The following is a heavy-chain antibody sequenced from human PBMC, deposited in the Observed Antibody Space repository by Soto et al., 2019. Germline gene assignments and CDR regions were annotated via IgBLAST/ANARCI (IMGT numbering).Heavy chain of an antibody. CDR3: APRITIFGGFDY. CDR2: INHSGST. D-gene: IGHD3-3*01. CDR1: GGSFSGYY. Sequence: SETLSLTCAVYGGSFSGYYWSWIRQPPGKGLEWIGEINHSGSTNYNPSLKSRVTISVDTSKNQFSLKLSSVTAADTAVYYCAPRITIFGGFDYWGQGTLVTVSS. V-gene: IGHV4-34*01. J-gene: IGHJ4*02.